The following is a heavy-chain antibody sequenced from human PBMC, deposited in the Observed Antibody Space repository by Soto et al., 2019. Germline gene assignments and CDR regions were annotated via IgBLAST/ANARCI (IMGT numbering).Heavy chain of an antibody. Sequence: PSETLSLTCAVYGGSFSGYYWSWIRQPPGKGLEWIGEINHSGSTNYNPSLKSRVTISVDTSKNQFSLKLSSVTAADTAVYYCARVEAELLWFGEFSYYFDYWGQGTLVTVSS. CDR3: ARVEAELLWFGEFSYYFDY. D-gene: IGHD3-10*01. CDR2: INHSGST. CDR1: GGSFSGYY. J-gene: IGHJ4*02. V-gene: IGHV4-34*01.